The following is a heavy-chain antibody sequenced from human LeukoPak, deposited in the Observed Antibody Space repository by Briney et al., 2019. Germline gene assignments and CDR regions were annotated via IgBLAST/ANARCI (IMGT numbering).Heavy chain of an antibody. J-gene: IGHJ4*02. Sequence: GGSLRLSCAASEFIFSTYSMHWVRQAPGKGLEWVALISYDGSNKYYGDSVKGRFTISRDDSKNTLYLQMNSLRPDDTAVYYCAREYTSGHYRTFDYWGQGTLVTVSS. CDR2: ISYDGSNK. CDR1: EFIFSTYS. CDR3: AREYTSGHYRTFDY. D-gene: IGHD3-22*01. V-gene: IGHV3-30*03.